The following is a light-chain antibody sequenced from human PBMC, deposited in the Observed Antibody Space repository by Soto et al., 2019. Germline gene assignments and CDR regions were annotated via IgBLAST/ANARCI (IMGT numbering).Light chain of an antibody. CDR2: GAS. V-gene: IGKV3-20*01. CDR1: ESISSHY. J-gene: IGKJ3*01. CDR3: QNFGDSPFT. Sequence: EVVLMQSPDTLSLSPGERATLSCRASESISSHYIAWYQHKPGQAPRLLIFGASTRATGIPDRFSGSWSVTDFTLTISRLEPEDFAMYYCQNFGDSPFTFGPGTTVDIK.